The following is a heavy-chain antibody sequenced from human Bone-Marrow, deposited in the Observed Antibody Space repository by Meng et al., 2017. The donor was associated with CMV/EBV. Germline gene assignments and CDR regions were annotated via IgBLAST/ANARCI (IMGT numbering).Heavy chain of an antibody. V-gene: IGHV3-53*01. CDR2: IYSGGST. J-gene: IGHJ6*02. CDR3: ARVEYQLPYYYYYGMDV. CDR1: GFTVSSNY. D-gene: IGHD2-2*01. Sequence: GGSLRLSCAASGFTVSSNYMSWVRQAPGKGLEWVSVIYSGGSTYYADSVKGRFTISRDNSKNTLYLQMNSLRAEDTAVYYCARVEYQLPYYYYYGMDVWGQGTTVTFSS.